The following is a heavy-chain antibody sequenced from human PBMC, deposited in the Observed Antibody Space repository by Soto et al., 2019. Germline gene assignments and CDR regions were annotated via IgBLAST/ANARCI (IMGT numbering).Heavy chain of an antibody. Sequence: PGGSLRLACAASGFTFSSYGMHWVRQAPGKGLEWVAVISYDGSNKYYADSVKGRFTISRDNSKNTLYLQMNSLRAEDTAVYYCANVGRITMDRRHAFDIWGQGTMVTVSS. J-gene: IGHJ3*02. CDR2: ISYDGSNK. D-gene: IGHD3-10*01. CDR3: ANVGRITMDRRHAFDI. CDR1: GFTFSSYG. V-gene: IGHV3-30*18.